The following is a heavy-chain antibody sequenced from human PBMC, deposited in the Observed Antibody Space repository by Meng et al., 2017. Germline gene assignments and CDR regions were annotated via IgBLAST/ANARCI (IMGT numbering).Heavy chain of an antibody. D-gene: IGHD1-7*01. Sequence: QVQLVQFGAAVKKPGASVKLSCKASGYTFIDAYIHWVRQAPGQGLEWMGSIIPRSSDANSAQKLQGRVTLTWDTSINTAYMELSSLRSDDTAIYSCARDGGNYDFDYWGQGTLVTVSS. J-gene: IGHJ4*02. V-gene: IGHV1-2*02. CDR3: ARDGGNYDFDY. CDR1: GYTFIDAY. CDR2: IIPRSSDA.